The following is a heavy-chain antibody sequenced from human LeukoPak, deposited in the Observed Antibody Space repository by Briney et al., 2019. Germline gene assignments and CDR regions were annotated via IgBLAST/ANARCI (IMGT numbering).Heavy chain of an antibody. CDR3: ARQDDYYDSSGYYVLDAFDI. V-gene: IGHV1-18*01. J-gene: IGHJ3*02. Sequence: ASVKVSCKASGYTFTSYGINWVRQAPGQGLEWMGWISAYNGNTNYAQKLQGRVTMTTDTSTSTAYMELRSLRSDDTAVYYCARQDDYYDSSGYYVLDAFDIWGQGTMVTVSS. D-gene: IGHD3-22*01. CDR1: GYTFTSYG. CDR2: ISAYNGNT.